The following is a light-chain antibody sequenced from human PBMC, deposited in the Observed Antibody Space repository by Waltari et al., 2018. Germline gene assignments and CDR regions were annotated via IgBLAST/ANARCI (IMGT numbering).Light chain of an antibody. J-gene: IGLJ3*02. CDR3: ATWDDSLSGRV. CDR1: SSHLGTNT. V-gene: IGLV1-44*01. CDR2: ANY. Sequence: QSVLTQPPSASGTPGQRVTISCSGRSSHLGTNTVTGCQLYPGPAPKTVIFANYHRPSGVPDRFSASKSGTSASLVISGLQSEDEADYFCATWDDSLSGRVFGGGTKVTVL.